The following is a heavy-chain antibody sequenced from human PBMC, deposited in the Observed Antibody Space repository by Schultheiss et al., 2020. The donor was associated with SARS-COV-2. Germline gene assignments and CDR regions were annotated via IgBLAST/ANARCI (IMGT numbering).Heavy chain of an antibody. CDR3: ARRIGLSDTDGYHLVGAFDI. CDR1: GGSISSYY. D-gene: IGHD2-8*01. J-gene: IGHJ3*02. V-gene: IGHV4-59*01. Sequence: SQTLSLTCTVSGGSISSYYWSWIRQPPGKGLEWIGYIYYSGSTHYNPSLKSRINISIDTSENQFSLKLSSVTAADTAMYYCARRIGLSDTDGYHLVGAFDIWGQGTMVTVSS. CDR2: IYYSGST.